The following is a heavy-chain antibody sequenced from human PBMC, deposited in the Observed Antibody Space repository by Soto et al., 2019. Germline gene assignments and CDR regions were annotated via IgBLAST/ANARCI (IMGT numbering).Heavy chain of an antibody. D-gene: IGHD6-19*01. Sequence: EVQLVESGGGLVQPGGSLKLSCAASGFTFSDVAMHWVRQASGKGLEWVGRIRSKGNNYATTYAASVKGRFTISGDDSKSTAYLQMNSLKTEDTAVYYCIRFSSTNGWTFDYWGQGTLVTVSS. V-gene: IGHV3-73*01. J-gene: IGHJ4*02. CDR2: IRSKGNNYAT. CDR3: IRFSSTNGWTFDY. CDR1: GFTFSDVA.